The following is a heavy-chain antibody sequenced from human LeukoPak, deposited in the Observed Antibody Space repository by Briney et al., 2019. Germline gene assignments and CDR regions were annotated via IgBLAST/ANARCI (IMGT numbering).Heavy chain of an antibody. V-gene: IGHV1-69*06. CDR3: ARANVDTAMVTWDWFDP. Sequence: SVKVSCKASGYTFTGYYMHWVRQAPGQGLEWMGGIIPIFGTANYAQKFQGRVTITADKSTSTAYMELSSLRSEDTAVYYCARANVDTAMVTWDWFDPWGQGTLVTVSS. J-gene: IGHJ5*02. D-gene: IGHD5-18*01. CDR2: IIPIFGTA. CDR1: GYTFTGYY.